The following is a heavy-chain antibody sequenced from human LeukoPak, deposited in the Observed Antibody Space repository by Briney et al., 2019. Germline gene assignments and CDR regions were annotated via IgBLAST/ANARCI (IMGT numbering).Heavy chain of an antibody. V-gene: IGHV4-34*01. J-gene: IGHJ6*03. Sequence: SETLSLTCAVYGGSFSGYYWSWIRQPPGKGLEWIGEINHSGSTNYNPSLKSRVTISVDTSRNQFSLKLSSVTAAVTAVYYCARTPHHCSGGSCYYYYMDVWGKGTTVTVSS. D-gene: IGHD2-15*01. CDR1: GGSFSGYY. CDR3: ARTPHHCSGGSCYYYYMDV. CDR2: INHSGST.